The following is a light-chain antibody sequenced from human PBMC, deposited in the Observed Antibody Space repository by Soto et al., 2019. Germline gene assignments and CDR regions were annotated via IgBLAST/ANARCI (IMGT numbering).Light chain of an antibody. CDR1: SSDVGGYNY. CDR2: DVS. Sequence: QSVLTQPASESGSPGQSITISCTGTSSDVGGYNYVSWYQQHPGKAPKLIIYDVSNRPSGVSNRFSGSKSGNTASLTISGLQAEDEADYYCSSYTSNKTLVAFGGGTKLTVL. CDR3: SSYTSNKTLVA. J-gene: IGLJ2*01. V-gene: IGLV2-14*01.